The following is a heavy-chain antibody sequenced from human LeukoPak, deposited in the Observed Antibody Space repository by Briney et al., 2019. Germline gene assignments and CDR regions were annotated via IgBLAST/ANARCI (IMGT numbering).Heavy chain of an antibody. Sequence: GASVKVSCKASRYTFTEHYIYWLRQAPGQGLEWVGRINCNSGDATSAQKFQGRVTMTRDTSVSTAYMDLSSVTADDTAVYFCARSAGHCSSGVCFTDYYMDVWGRGTMVTL. V-gene: IGHV1-2*02. CDR2: INCNSGDA. J-gene: IGHJ6*03. CDR3: ARSAGHCSSGVCFTDYYMDV. D-gene: IGHD2-8*01. CDR1: RYTFTEHY.